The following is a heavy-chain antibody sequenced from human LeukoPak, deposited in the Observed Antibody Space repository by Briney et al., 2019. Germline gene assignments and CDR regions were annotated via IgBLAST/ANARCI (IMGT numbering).Heavy chain of an antibody. Sequence: GRSLRLSCAASGFTFSSYAMHWVRQAPGKGLEWVAVSSYDGTSEYYADSVRGRFTISRDHSKNILSLQMDSLRHEDTAFYYCARDRRDGNNLAYHFDYWGQGTLVTVSS. CDR3: ARDRRDGNNLAYHFDY. CDR1: GFTFSSYA. D-gene: IGHD5-24*01. V-gene: IGHV3-30*01. CDR2: SSYDGTSE. J-gene: IGHJ4*01.